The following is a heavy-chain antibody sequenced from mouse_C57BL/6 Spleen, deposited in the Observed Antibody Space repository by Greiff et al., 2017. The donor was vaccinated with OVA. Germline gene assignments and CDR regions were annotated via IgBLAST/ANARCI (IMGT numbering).Heavy chain of an antibody. CDR1: GFTFSDYY. V-gene: IGHV5-16*01. CDR2: INYDGSST. Sequence: EVQLVESEGGLVQPGSSTKLSCTASGFTFSDYYMAWVRQVPEKGLEWVANINYDGSSTYYLDSLKSRFIISRDNAKNILYLQMSSLKSEDTATYYCAAYYRDWYFDVWGTGTTVTVSS. D-gene: IGHD2-14*01. J-gene: IGHJ1*03. CDR3: AAYYRDWYFDV.